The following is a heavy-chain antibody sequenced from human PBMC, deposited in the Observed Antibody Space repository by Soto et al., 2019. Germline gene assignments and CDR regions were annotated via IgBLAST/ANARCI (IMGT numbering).Heavy chain of an antibody. CDR3: TTDGILTASARGC. J-gene: IGHJ4*02. V-gene: IGHV3-48*03. D-gene: IGHD3-9*01. Sequence: GSLRLSCAASGFTFSSYAMHWVRQAPGKGLEWVSYISSSGSTIYYADSVKGRFTISRDNAKNSLYLEMNSLKIEDTAVYYCTTDGILTASARGCWGQGTQVTVSS. CDR2: ISSSGSTI. CDR1: GFTFSSYA.